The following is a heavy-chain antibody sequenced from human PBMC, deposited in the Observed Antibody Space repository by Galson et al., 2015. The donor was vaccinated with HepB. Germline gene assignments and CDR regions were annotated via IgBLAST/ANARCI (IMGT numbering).Heavy chain of an antibody. J-gene: IGHJ3*02. CDR1: GYTFTGYY. CDR2: INPNSGGT. Sequence: SVKVSCKASGYTFTGYYMHWVRQAPGQGLEWMGWINPNSGGTNYAQKFQGRVTMTRDTSISTAYMELSRLRSDDTAVYYCAREGVLMVYASASCSSSPGDAFDIWGQGTMVTVSS. D-gene: IGHD2-8*01. CDR3: AREGVLMVYASASCSSSPGDAFDI. V-gene: IGHV1-2*02.